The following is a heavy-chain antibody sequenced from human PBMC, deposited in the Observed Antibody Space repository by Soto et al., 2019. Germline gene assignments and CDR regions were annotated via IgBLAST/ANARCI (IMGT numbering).Heavy chain of an antibody. CDR1: GVSISNTSYY. V-gene: IGHV4-39*01. Sequence: PSETLSLTCTVSGVSISNTSYYWGWIRQPPGKGLEWIGTIYFSGSTFYNPSLKSRLTISVDTSKNQFSLRLSSVTAADTAVYYCARHGSYWGQGXLVTVSS. J-gene: IGHJ4*02. CDR3: ARHGSY. CDR2: IYFSGST.